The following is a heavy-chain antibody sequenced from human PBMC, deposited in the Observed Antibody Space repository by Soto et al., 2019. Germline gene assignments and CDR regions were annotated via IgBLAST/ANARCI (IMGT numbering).Heavy chain of an antibody. V-gene: IGHV5-51*01. D-gene: IGHD1-1*01. J-gene: IGHJ6*01. CDR3: ARHRNSRHRQLSF. CDR2: IHPADSDT. CDR1: GYFFMWHL. Sequence: GESLKISFNCSGYFFMWHLISWGLLMPGKGLDWMGIIHPADSDTRYSPSFQCQVTISVDAPINTAYLQWRSLEASDAPVYYCARHRNSRHRQLSFWGQGTPLTVSS.